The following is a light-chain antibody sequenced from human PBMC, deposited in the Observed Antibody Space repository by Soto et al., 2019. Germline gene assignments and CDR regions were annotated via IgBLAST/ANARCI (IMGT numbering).Light chain of an antibody. J-gene: IGLJ1*01. CDR1: RNDVGTYFY. CDR3: ASYTSERPHV. Sequence: QSALTQPASVSGSPGQSVTISCTGTRNDVGTYFYVSWYQHHPGRAPKLMIYEVSNRPSGVSNRFSGSKSGNTASLNISGLQAEDEADYYCASYTSERPHVFGTGTKLTVL. V-gene: IGLV2-14*01. CDR2: EVS.